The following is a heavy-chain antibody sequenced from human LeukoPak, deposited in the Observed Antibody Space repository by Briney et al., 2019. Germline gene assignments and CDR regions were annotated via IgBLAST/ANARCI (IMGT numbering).Heavy chain of an antibody. V-gene: IGHV1-2*02. CDR2: INPNSGGT. CDR3: ARVGINPGDYYYSGMDV. Sequence: ASVKVSCKASGYTFTGYYMHWVRQAPGQGLEWMGWINPNSGGTNYAQKFQGRVTMTRDTSISTAYMELSRLRSDDTAVYYCARVGINPGDYYYSGMDVWGQGTTVTVSS. CDR1: GYTFTGYY. D-gene: IGHD1-14*01. J-gene: IGHJ6*02.